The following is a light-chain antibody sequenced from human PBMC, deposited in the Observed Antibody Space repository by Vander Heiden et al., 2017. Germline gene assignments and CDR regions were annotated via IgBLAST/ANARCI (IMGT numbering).Light chain of an antibody. V-gene: IGLV3-25*03. CDR2: KDS. CDR3: QSADSSGTHVV. J-gene: IGLJ2*01. Sequence: SYELTQPPSVSLSPGPTARITCSADALSKSYAYWYHQKPGQAPVLMIYKDSERHSEIPERFSGSSSGTTVTLTISRVQAEDEADYYCQSADSSGTHVVFGGGTKLTVL. CDR1: ALSKSY.